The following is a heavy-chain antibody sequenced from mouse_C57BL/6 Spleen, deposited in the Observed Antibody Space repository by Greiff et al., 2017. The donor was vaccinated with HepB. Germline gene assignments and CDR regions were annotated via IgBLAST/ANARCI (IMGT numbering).Heavy chain of an antibody. Sequence: QVHVKQSGAELVRPGASVTLSCKASGYTFTDYEMHWVKQTPVHGLEWIGAIAPETGGTAYNQKFKGKAILTADKSSSTAYMELRSLTSEDSAVYYCTRSDPFGYWGQGTTLTVSS. V-gene: IGHV1-15*01. CDR2: IAPETGGT. J-gene: IGHJ2*01. CDR3: TRSDPFGY. CDR1: GYTFTDYE.